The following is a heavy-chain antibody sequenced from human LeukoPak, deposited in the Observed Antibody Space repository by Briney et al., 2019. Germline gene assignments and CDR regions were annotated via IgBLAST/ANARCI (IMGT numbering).Heavy chain of an antibody. J-gene: IGHJ4*02. Sequence: GGSLRLSCAASGFTFSSYAMSWVRQAPGKGLEWVSAISGSGGSTYYADSVKGRFTISRDNSKNTLYLQMNSLRAEDTAVYYCARVRTHYDFWSGYYSDYWGQGTLVTVSS. CDR3: ARVRTHYDFWSGYYSDY. D-gene: IGHD3-3*01. V-gene: IGHV3-23*01. CDR2: ISGSGGST. CDR1: GFTFSSYA.